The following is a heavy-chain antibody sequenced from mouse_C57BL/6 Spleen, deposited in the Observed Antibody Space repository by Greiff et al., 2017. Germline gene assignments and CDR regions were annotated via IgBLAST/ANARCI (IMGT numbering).Heavy chain of an antibody. D-gene: IGHD1-1*01. CDR1: GFSLTSYG. CDR2: IWRGGST. CDR3: ARSHYGSRYYAMDY. V-gene: IGHV2-2*01. J-gene: IGHJ4*01. Sequence: VQLQRSGPGLVQPSQSLSITCTVSGFSLTSYGVHWVRQSPGKGLEWLGVIWRGGSTDYNAAFISSLSISKDNSKSQVFFKMHSLQADDTAIYYCARSHYGSRYYAMDYWGQGTSVTGSS.